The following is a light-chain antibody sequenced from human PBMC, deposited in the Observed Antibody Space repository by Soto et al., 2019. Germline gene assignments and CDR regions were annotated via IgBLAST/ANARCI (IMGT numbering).Light chain of an antibody. CDR1: SSDVGGYNY. V-gene: IGLV2-14*01. J-gene: IGLJ1*01. Sequence: QSALTQPASVSGSTGQSITISCTGTSSDVGGYNYVSWYQPHPGKAPKLMIYEFSNRPSGVSNRFSGSKSGNTASLTISGHHAEDESDYYCSSYTSSSTLVFGPGTKLTVL. CDR2: EFS. CDR3: SSYTSSSTLV.